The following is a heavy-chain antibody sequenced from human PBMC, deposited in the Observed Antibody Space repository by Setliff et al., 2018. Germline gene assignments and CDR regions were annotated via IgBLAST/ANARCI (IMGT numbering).Heavy chain of an antibody. D-gene: IGHD2-15*01. Sequence: GGSLRLSCIASGFIFSEYWMDWVRQAPGKGLEWVANINQYGGYRYYVDSVKGRFTISRDNAKNSLYLQINSLRVEDTAVYYCARRIKEGNHFCDFWGQGTLVTVSS. CDR2: INQYGGYR. J-gene: IGHJ4*02. CDR1: GFIFSEYW. CDR3: ARRIKEGNHFCDF. V-gene: IGHV3-7*01.